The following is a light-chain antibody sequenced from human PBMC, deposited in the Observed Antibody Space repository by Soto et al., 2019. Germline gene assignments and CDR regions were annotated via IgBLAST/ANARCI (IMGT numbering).Light chain of an antibody. Sequence: SYELTQPHSVSVATAQMARSTCGGNHIGSKAVHWYQQKPVQEPVLVIYSDSNRPSVIPERFSGSNPGNTAPLTSSRIEAVDEDDYYWQVWDRLSDHPVFGGGTKLTVL. J-gene: IGLJ3*02. CDR2: SDS. CDR3: QVWDRLSDHPV. V-gene: IGLV3-12*02. CDR1: HIGSKA.